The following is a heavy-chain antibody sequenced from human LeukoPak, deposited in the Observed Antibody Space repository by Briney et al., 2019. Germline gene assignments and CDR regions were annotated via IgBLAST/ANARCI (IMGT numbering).Heavy chain of an antibody. D-gene: IGHD3-9*01. Sequence: PSETLSLTCTVSGDSISGYYYNWIRQPPGKGLEWIGFIHSSVITEYIPSLRGRVTLSVATSKNQLSLKLTSVTAADTAVYYCARLTATPAGSYHYHYIHVWGKGTTVTVSS. J-gene: IGHJ6*03. CDR1: GDSISGYY. CDR2: IHSSVIT. V-gene: IGHV4-4*09. CDR3: ARLTATPAGSYHYHYIHV.